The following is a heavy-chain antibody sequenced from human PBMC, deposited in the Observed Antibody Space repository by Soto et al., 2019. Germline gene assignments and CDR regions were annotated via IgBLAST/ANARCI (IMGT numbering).Heavy chain of an antibody. CDR3: AICSGGSCYSYAFDI. CDR2: INNEGSST. D-gene: IGHD2-15*01. Sequence: EEQLVESGGGLVQPGGSLRLSCVASGFTFSKYWMHWVRQAPGKGLVWVSRINNEGSSTSYADSVKGRFTISRDNAKNTLYLHTSSRRAEDTAVYYCAICSGGSCYSYAFDIWGRGTMVTVSS. CDR1: GFTFSKYW. J-gene: IGHJ3*02. V-gene: IGHV3-74*01.